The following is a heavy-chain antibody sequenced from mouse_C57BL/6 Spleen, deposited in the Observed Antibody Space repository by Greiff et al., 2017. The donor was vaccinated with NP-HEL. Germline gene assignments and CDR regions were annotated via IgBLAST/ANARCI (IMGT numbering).Heavy chain of an antibody. CDR2: IYPRSGNT. Sequence: QVQLQQSGAELARPGASVKLSCKASGYTFTSYGISWVKQRTGQGLEWIGEIYPRSGNTYYNEKFKGKATLTADKSSSTAYMELRSLTSEDSAVYFCARQVITTPVGGYFDYWGQGTTLTVSS. CDR3: ARQVITTPVGGYFDY. V-gene: IGHV1-81*01. CDR1: GYTFTSYG. J-gene: IGHJ2*01. D-gene: IGHD1-1*01.